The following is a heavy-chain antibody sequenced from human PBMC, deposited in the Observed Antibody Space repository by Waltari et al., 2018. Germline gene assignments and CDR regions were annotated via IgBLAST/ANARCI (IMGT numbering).Heavy chain of an antibody. D-gene: IGHD3-16*01. CDR3: ARRPGITLGGVIDY. Sequence: QVQLVQSGAEVKKPGASVKVSCKASGYTFTSYYMHWVRTAPGQGLEWMGIINPSGGSTRYAQNVQGGVTLTRETDTITVYMGLSSLRSVDTAVYYCARRPGITLGGVIDYWGQGTLVTVSS. CDR2: INPSGGST. CDR1: GYTFTSYY. J-gene: IGHJ4*02. V-gene: IGHV1-46*03.